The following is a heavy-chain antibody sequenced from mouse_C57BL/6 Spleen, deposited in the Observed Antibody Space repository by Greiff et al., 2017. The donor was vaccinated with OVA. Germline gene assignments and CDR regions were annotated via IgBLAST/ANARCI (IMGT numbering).Heavy chain of an antibody. CDR2: IDPSDSYT. J-gene: IGHJ3*01. D-gene: IGHD1-1*01. V-gene: IGHV1-50*01. Sequence: VQLQQSGAELVKPGASVKLSCKASGYTFTSYWMQWVKQRPGQGLEWIGEIDPSDSYTNYNQKFKGKATLTVDTSSSTAYMQLSSLTSEDSAVYYCARSDYGSSHGAYWGQGTLVTVSA. CDR3: ARSDYGSSHGAY. CDR1: GYTFTSYW.